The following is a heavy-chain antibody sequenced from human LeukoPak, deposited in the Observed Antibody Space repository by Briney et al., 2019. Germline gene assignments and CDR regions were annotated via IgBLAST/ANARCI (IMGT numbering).Heavy chain of an antibody. CDR1: GGSISSSSHY. V-gene: IGHV4-39*02. D-gene: IGHD6-13*01. Sequence: SETLSLTCTVSGGSISSSSHYWGWIRQAPGKGLEWIGSIYYSGTTYYNPSLKSRVTISVDTSNNHFSLKLSSVTAPDTAVYYRSSPYYFDYWGQGTLVTVSS. CDR3: SSPYYFDY. J-gene: IGHJ4*02. CDR2: IYYSGTT.